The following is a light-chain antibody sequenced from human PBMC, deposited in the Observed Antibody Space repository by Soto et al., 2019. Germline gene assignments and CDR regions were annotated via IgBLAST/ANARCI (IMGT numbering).Light chain of an antibody. CDR2: GAS. CDR3: QQYGRTPWT. V-gene: IGKV3-20*01. J-gene: IGKJ1*01. Sequence: EIVLTQSPGTLPLSPGERATLSCRASQSVSATYFAWYQQKPGQAPRLLIYGASIRATGIPDRFSGSGSGTDFTLTISRLEPEDFAVYYCQQYGRTPWTFGQGTKVEIK. CDR1: QSVSATY.